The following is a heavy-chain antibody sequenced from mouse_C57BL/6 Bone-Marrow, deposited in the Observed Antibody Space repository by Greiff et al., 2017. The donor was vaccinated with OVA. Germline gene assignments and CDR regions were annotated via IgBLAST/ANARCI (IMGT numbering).Heavy chain of an antibody. D-gene: IGHD4-1*02. Sequence: VKLQESGAELVKPGASVKMSCKASGYTFTTYPIEWMKQNHGKSLEWIGNFHPYNDDTKYNEKFKGKATLTVEKSSSTVYLELSRLTSDDSAVYYCARPQLGPYYAMDYWGQGTSVTVSS. CDR2: FHPYNDDT. CDR1: GYTFTTYP. V-gene: IGHV1-47*01. CDR3: ARPQLGPYYAMDY. J-gene: IGHJ4*01.